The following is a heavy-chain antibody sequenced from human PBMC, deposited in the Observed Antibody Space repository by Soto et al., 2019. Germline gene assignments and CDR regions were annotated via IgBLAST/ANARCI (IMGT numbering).Heavy chain of an antibody. CDR2: IYYSGST. CDR3: ARDISPYYYDSSGYGPSFDY. CDR1: GGSISSYY. V-gene: IGHV4-59*01. D-gene: IGHD3-22*01. Sequence: LSLTCTVSGGSISSYYWSWIRQPPGKGLEWIGYIYYSGSTNYNPSLKSRVTISVDTSKNQFSLKLSSVTAADTAVYYCARDISPYYYDSSGYGPSFDYWGQGTLVTVSS. J-gene: IGHJ4*02.